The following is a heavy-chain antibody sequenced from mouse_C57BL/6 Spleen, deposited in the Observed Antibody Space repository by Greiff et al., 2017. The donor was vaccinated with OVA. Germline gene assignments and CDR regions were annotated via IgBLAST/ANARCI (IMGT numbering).Heavy chain of an antibody. Sequence: EVQLQQSGGGLVQPGGSLKLSCAVSGIDFSRYWMSWVRRAPGKGLEWIGEINPDSSTINYAPSLKDKFIISRDNAKNTLYLQMRKVRSEHTALYYSERQEHLRLRPAMDYWGQGTSVTVSS. CDR3: ERQEHLRLRPAMDY. V-gene: IGHV4-1*01. J-gene: IGHJ4*01. D-gene: IGHD3-2*02. CDR1: GIDFSRYW. CDR2: INPDSSTI.